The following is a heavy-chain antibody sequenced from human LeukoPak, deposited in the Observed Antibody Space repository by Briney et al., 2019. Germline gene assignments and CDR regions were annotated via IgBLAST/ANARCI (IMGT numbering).Heavy chain of an antibody. CDR2: IWYDGSNK. CDR3: ARAGIAAAGSPDY. V-gene: IGHV3-33*01. D-gene: IGHD6-13*01. J-gene: IGHJ4*02. Sequence: PGKSLRLPCAASGFTFSSYGMHWVRQAPGKGLEWVAVIWYDGSNKYYADSVKGRFTISRDNSKNTLYLQMNSLRAEDTAVYYCARAGIAAAGSPDYWGQGTLVTVSS. CDR1: GFTFSSYG.